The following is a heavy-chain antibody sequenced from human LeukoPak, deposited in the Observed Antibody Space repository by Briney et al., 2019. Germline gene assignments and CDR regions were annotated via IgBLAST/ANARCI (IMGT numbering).Heavy chain of an antibody. J-gene: IGHJ3*02. CDR2: IYPGDSDT. CDR1: GYSFTSYW. Sequence: GESLKISCKGSGYSFTSYWIGWVRQMPGKGLEWMGIIYPGDSDTRYGPSFQGQVTISADKSISTAYLQWSSLKASDTAMYYCATTRLLWFGELLQSPFDIWGQGTMVTVSS. CDR3: ATTRLLWFGELLQSPFDI. D-gene: IGHD3-10*01. V-gene: IGHV5-51*01.